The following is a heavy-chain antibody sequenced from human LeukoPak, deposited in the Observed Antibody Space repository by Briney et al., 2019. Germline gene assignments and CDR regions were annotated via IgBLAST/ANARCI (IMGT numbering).Heavy chain of an antibody. CDR2: KYARGSS. V-gene: IGHV4-4*07. J-gene: IGHJ3*02. CDR1: GVSISNYY. CDR3: ARGRYCSADICTGGDSFDI. D-gene: IGHD2-15*01. Sequence: SETLSLTCTASGVSISNYYWSWIRQPAGKGLEWIGRKYARGSSNYNPAVESQVTMSVDTSKNQFSLKLRSVTAADTAVYYCARGRYCSADICTGGDSFDIWGQGTMVSVSP.